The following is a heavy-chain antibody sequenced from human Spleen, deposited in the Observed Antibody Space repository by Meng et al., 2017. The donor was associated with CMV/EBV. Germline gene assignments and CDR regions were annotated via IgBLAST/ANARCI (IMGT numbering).Heavy chain of an antibody. CDR1: GGAISSDNG. CDR3: ARVRGATPTDY. CDR2: IYHSGST. D-gene: IGHD3-10*01. Sequence: CAVSGGAISSDNGWSWVRQPPGKGLEWVGEIYHSGSTNYNPSLKSRVTISVDKSKNQFSLNLSSVTAADTAVYYCARVRGATPTDYWGQGTLVTVSS. J-gene: IGHJ4*02. V-gene: IGHV4-4*02.